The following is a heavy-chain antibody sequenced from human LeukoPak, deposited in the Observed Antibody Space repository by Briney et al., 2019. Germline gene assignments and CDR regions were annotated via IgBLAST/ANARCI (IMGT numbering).Heavy chain of an antibody. J-gene: IGHJ4*02. V-gene: IGHV4-30-4*01. D-gene: IGHD3-16*01. CDR3: ARVRPTAYRIDS. CDR1: GGSISNGDYY. Sequence: PSETLSITCTVSGGSISNGDYYWSWIRQPPGKGLEWIGNIYYSGSTYYNPSLKSRLTISVDTSKNQFSLKLDSVTAADTAVYYCARVRPTAYRIDSWGQGTLVTVSS. CDR2: IYYSGST.